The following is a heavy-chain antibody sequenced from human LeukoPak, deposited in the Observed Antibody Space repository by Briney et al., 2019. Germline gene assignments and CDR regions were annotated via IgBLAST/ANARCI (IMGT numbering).Heavy chain of an antibody. CDR1: GYTFTSYG. Sequence: ASVKVSCKASGYTFTSYGISWVRQAPGQGLEWMGWISAYNGNTNYAQKLQGRVTMTTDTPTSTAYMELRSLRSDDTAVYYCARDSIAAAGPNWFDPWGQGTLVTVSS. CDR2: ISAYNGNT. CDR3: ARDSIAAAGPNWFDP. V-gene: IGHV1-18*01. J-gene: IGHJ5*02. D-gene: IGHD6-13*01.